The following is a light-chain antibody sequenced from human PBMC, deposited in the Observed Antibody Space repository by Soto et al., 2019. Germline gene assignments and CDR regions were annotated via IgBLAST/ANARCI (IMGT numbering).Light chain of an antibody. CDR1: QSITNY. CDR3: KQSYDMPWT. Sequence: DIQMTQSPSTLSASVGDRVTITCWASQSITNYLTWFQQKPGKAPSLLIFAADNLQDGVPSRFSGSGSGRDFSLTIRSLQPEDFATYYCKQSYDMPWTFGQGTKVDIK. V-gene: IGKV1-39*01. J-gene: IGKJ1*01. CDR2: AAD.